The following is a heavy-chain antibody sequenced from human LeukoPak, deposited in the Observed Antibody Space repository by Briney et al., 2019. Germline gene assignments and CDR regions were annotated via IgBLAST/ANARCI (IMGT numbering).Heavy chain of an antibody. CDR1: GFTFDDYA. CDR3: AKGYFDYMDV. J-gene: IGHJ6*03. Sequence: GGSLRLSCAAAGFTFDDYAMHWVRQAPGKGLEWVSGISWNSGSIGYADSVKGRFTISRDNAKNSLYLQMNSLRAEDTALYYCAKGYFDYMDVWGKGTTVTVSS. D-gene: IGHD3-9*01. V-gene: IGHV3-9*01. CDR2: ISWNSGSI.